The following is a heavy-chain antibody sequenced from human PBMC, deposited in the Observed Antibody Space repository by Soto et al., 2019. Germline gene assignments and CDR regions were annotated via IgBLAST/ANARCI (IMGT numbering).Heavy chain of an antibody. D-gene: IGHD6-25*01. CDR1: GGSISSSSYY. V-gene: IGHV4-39*01. J-gene: IGHJ6*02. CDR2: IYYSGST. CDR3: ARHFYALGSSDYYYYGMDV. Sequence: SETLSLTCTVSGGSISSSSYYWGWIRQPPGKGLEWIGSIYYSGSTYYNPSLKSRVTISVDTSKNQFSLKLSSVTAADTAVYYCARHFYALGSSDYYYYGMDVWGQGTTVTVSS.